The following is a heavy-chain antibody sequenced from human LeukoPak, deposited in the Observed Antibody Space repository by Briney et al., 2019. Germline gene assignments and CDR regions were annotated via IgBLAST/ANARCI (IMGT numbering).Heavy chain of an antibody. D-gene: IGHD3-22*01. CDR2: ISAYNGNT. CDR3: ARGYYDSSGYYPRYYYYMDG. Sequence: ASVKVSCKASGYTFTSYGISWVRQAPGQGLEWMGWISAYNGNTNYAQKLQGRVTMTTDTSTSTAYMELRSLRSDDTAVYYCARGYYDSSGYYPRYYYYMDGWGKGTTVTVSS. CDR1: GYTFTSYG. J-gene: IGHJ6*03. V-gene: IGHV1-18*01.